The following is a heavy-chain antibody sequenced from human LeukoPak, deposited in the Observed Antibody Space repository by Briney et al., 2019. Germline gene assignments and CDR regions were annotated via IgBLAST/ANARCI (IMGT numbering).Heavy chain of an antibody. J-gene: IGHJ6*02. CDR1: GGSFSGYY. D-gene: IGHD6-19*01. Sequence: PSETLSLTCAVYGGSFSGYYWSWIRQPPGKGLEWIGGINHSGSTNYNPSLKSRVTISVDTSKNQFSLKLSSVTAADTAVYYCARPYSSGAPLPNGMDVWGQGTTVTVSS. CDR2: INHSGST. V-gene: IGHV4-34*01. CDR3: ARPYSSGAPLPNGMDV.